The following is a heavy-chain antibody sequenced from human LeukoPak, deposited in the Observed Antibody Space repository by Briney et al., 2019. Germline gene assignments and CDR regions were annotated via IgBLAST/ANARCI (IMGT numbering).Heavy chain of an antibody. CDR2: ISGSGGST. D-gene: IGHD3-10*01. CDR3: AKGMTMVRANWFDP. CDR1: GFTFSSYA. Sequence: TGGSLRLSCAASGFTFSSYAMSWVRQAPGKGLEWVSAISGSGGSTYYADSVKGRFTISRDNSKNTLYLQMNSLRAEDTAVYYCAKGMTMVRANWFDPWGQGTLVTVSS. J-gene: IGHJ5*02. V-gene: IGHV3-23*01.